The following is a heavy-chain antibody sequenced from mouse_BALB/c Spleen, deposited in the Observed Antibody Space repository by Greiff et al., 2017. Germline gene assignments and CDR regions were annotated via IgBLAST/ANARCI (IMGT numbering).Heavy chain of an antibody. CDR1: GFTFSSFG. J-gene: IGHJ4*01. Sequence: DVMLVESGGGLVQPGGSRKLSCAASGFTFSSFGMHWVRQAPEKGLEWVAYISSGSSTIYYADTVKGRFTISRDNPKNTLFLQMTSLRSEDTAMYYCARKFPMDYWGQGTSVTVSS. V-gene: IGHV5-17*02. CDR3: ARKFPMDY. CDR2: ISSGSSTI.